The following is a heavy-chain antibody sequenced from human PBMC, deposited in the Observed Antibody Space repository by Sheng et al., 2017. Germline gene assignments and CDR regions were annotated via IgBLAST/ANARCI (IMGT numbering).Heavy chain of an antibody. J-gene: IGHJ3*02. CDR3: ARGGGGDFYDIFDI. V-gene: IGHV4-59*11. D-gene: IGHD2-21*01. CDR2: ISSSGRP. Sequence: QVQLQGSGPGLVKPSETLSLTCTVSGDSISGHFWSWIRQPPGKGLEWIGYISSSGRPNYNPSLKSRVTIAIDSSKNHFSLKLSSVTATDTAVYYCARGGGGDFYDIFDIWGQGTMVTVSS. CDR1: GDSISGHF.